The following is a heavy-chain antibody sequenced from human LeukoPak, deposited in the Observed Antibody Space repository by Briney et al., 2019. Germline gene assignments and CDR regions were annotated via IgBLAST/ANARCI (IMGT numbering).Heavy chain of an antibody. CDR3: AKRIGGVNSFDH. V-gene: IGHV3-23*01. Sequence: GGSLRLSCAASGFTFSTYSMNWVRQAPGKGLEWVSVISGSSDTTYYADSVKGRFIISRDNSKNTLYLQMNSLRAEDTAVYYCAKRIGGVNSFDHWGQGTLVTVSS. CDR1: GFTFSTYS. CDR2: ISGSSDTT. J-gene: IGHJ4*02. D-gene: IGHD3-16*01.